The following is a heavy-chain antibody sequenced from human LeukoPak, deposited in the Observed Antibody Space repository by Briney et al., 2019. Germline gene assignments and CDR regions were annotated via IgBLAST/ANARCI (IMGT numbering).Heavy chain of an antibody. J-gene: IGHJ2*01. Sequence: SETLSLTCTVSGGSISTYSWTRIRQPAGKGLEWIGRIYTSGITNYSPSLESRVTMSLDTSKNQFSLKVNSVTAADTAMYYCARDRVGGSGHWYFDLWGRGTLVTVSS. CDR2: IYTSGIT. V-gene: IGHV4-4*07. CDR1: GGSISTYS. CDR3: ARDRVGGSGHWYFDL. D-gene: IGHD3-10*01.